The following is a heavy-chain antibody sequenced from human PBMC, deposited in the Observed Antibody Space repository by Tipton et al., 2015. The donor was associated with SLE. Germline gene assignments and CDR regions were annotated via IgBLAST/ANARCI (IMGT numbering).Heavy chain of an antibody. J-gene: IGHJ4*02. CDR3: ARDCRVGIAAVGY. D-gene: IGHD6-13*01. CDR1: GYTFTSYA. V-gene: IGHV1-2*02. Sequence: QSGAEVKKPGASVKVSCKASGYTFTSYAMHWVRQAPGQRLEWMGWINPNSGGTNYAQKFQGRVTMTRDTSISTAYMELSRLRSDDTAVYYCARDCRVGIAAVGYWGQGTLVTVSS. CDR2: INPNSGGT.